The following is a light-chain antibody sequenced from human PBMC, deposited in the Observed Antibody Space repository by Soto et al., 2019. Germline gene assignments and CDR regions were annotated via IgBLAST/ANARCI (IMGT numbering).Light chain of an antibody. J-gene: IGKJ2*01. Sequence: DIQMTQSPSSLSSSVGDRVTITCRASQNIGNFLNWYQQKPGKAPNLLIYGASTLQTGVPSRFSGSGSGTDFSLIISSLQPEDFAAYYCQQSYSIPHTFGQGTQLEIK. CDR3: QQSYSIPHT. V-gene: IGKV1-39*01. CDR2: GAS. CDR1: QNIGNF.